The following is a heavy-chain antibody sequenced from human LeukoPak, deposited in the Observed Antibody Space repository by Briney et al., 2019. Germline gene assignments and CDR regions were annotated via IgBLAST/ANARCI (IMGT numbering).Heavy chain of an antibody. J-gene: IGHJ6*03. CDR1: GFTFSSYA. CDR3: ARGRYCSSTSCYRTSYYYYMDV. Sequence: GGSLRLSCAASGFTFSSYAMHWVRQAPGKGLEWVAVISYDGSNKYYADSVKGRFTISRDNSKNTLYLQMNSLRAEDTAVYYCARGRYCSSTSCYRTSYYYYMDVWGKGTTVTVSS. D-gene: IGHD2-2*01. CDR2: ISYDGSNK. V-gene: IGHV3-30*01.